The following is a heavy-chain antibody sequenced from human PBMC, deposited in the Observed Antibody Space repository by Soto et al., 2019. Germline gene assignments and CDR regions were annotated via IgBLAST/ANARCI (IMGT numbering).Heavy chain of an antibody. CDR2: ISNDGSNK. J-gene: IGHJ4*02. CDR1: GFPFTSYV. V-gene: IGHV3-30*04. Sequence: GGSLRLSCAASGFPFTSYVMHWVRQAPGKGLEWVADISNDGSNKYHADSVKGRFTISRDNSKNTLYLQMNSLRSEDTAVYYCARAVDSRNFFGGPFDYWGQGTLVTVSS. D-gene: IGHD3-16*01. CDR3: ARAVDSRNFFGGPFDY.